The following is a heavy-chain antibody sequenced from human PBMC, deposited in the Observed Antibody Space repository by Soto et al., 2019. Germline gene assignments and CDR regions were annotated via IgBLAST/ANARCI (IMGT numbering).Heavy chain of an antibody. V-gene: IGHV3-53*01. CDR2: IYSGGST. CDR1: GFTVSSNY. J-gene: IGHJ4*02. D-gene: IGHD3-9*01. Sequence: PGGSLRLSCAASGFTVSSNYMSWVRQAPGKGLEWVSVIYSGGSTYYADSVKGRFTISRDNSKNTLYLQMNSLRAEDTAVYYCAKDFEILSFDYWGQGTLVTVSS. CDR3: AKDFEILSFDY.